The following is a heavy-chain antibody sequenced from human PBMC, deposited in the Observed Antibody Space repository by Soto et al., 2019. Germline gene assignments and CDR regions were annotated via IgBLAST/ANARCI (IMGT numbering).Heavy chain of an antibody. D-gene: IGHD1-7*01. CDR3: ARRRRADAWNWPATLSCYFDY. Sequence: SETLSLTCPVSGGSISSNNYYWDWIRQPPGKGLEWIGSIYYTGRTYYNPSLKSRVTISLEMSKNQVSLRLDSVTASDTAVYYCARRRRADAWNWPATLSCYFDYWGQGTLVTVSS. CDR2: IYYTGRT. CDR1: GGSISSNNYY. J-gene: IGHJ4*02. V-gene: IGHV4-39*01.